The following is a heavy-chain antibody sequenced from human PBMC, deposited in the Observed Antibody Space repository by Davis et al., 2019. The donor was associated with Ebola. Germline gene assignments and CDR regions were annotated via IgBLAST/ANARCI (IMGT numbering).Heavy chain of an antibody. V-gene: IGHV4-31*03. CDR3: ARGGTAMVGFDY. CDR2: IYYSGST. CDR1: GGSISSGGYY. Sequence: PSETLSLTCTVSGGSISSGGYYWSWIRQHPGKGLEWIGYIYYSGSTYYNSSLKSRVTISVDTSKNQFSLKLSSVTAADTAVYYCARGGTAMVGFDYWGQGTLVTVSS. D-gene: IGHD5-18*01. J-gene: IGHJ4*02.